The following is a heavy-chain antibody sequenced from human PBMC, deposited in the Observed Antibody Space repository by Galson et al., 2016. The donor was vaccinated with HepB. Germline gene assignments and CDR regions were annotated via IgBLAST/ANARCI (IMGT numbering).Heavy chain of an antibody. CDR1: GFTFSSYV. CDR2: ISGSGGST. D-gene: IGHD6-13*01. Sequence: SLRLSCAASGFTFSSYVMSWVRQAPGKGLEWVSGISGSGGSTHYADSVKGRFNISRVNSKNTLSLQMNSLRAEDTAVYYCAREMGVAAPAVFDYWGQGTLVTVSS. J-gene: IGHJ4*02. CDR3: AREMGVAAPAVFDY. V-gene: IGHV3-23*01.